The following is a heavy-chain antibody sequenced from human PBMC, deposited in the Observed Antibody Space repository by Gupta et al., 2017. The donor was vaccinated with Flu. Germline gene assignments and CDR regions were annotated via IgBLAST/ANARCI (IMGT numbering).Heavy chain of an antibody. J-gene: IGHJ3*02. CDR3: ARDPVEMASYDAFDI. D-gene: IGHD2-15*01. Sequence: EVQLVESGGGLVKPGGSLSISCAASGLTSSSYSMNWVGQAPGKGLEWVSSISSSSSYISDEDSVKGRFTISRDNDKNSLYLKMNSLRAEETAVYYCARDPVEMASYDAFDIWGQGTMVTVSS. CDR1: GLTSSSYS. CDR2: ISSSSSYI. V-gene: IGHV3-21*01.